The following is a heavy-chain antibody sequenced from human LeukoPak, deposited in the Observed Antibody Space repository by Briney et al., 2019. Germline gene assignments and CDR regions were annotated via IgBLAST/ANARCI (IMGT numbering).Heavy chain of an antibody. CDR3: ARDLDNYSGSGSYYNGDPLFQH. J-gene: IGHJ1*01. CDR1: GYTFTGFC. Sequence: ASVKVSCKDSGYTFTGFCIHWVRQAPGQPLEWMGWLNANSGGTNYAQNFQGRVTRTRDPSISTGYMELSRLRSDDTAVYYCARDLDNYSGSGSYYNGDPLFQHWGQGTLVTVSS. D-gene: IGHD3-10*01. CDR2: LNANSGGT. V-gene: IGHV1-2*02.